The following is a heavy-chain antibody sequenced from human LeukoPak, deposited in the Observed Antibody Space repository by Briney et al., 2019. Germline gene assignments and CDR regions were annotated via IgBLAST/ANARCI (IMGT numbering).Heavy chain of an antibody. CDR2: INPNSGGT. J-gene: IGHJ4*02. V-gene: IGHV1-2*02. Sequence: ASVRVSCKASGYTFTGYYMHWVRQAPGQGLEWMGWINPNSGGTNYAQKFQGRVTMTRDTSISTAYMELSRLRSDDTAVYYCARVLHSRRSWDSGYDLGYWGQGTLVTVSS. CDR3: ARVLHSRRSWDSGYDLGY. D-gene: IGHD5-12*01. CDR1: GYTFTGYY.